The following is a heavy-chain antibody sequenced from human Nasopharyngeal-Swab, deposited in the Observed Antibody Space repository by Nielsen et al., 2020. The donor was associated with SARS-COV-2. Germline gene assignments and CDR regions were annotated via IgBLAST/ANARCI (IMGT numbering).Heavy chain of an antibody. CDR1: LYTLTGYH. Sequence: ASVNVSRKASLYTLTGYHMHWVRQPPGQGLEWMGWINPNSGGTNYAQKFQGWVTITRDTSISPAYMELSRPRSDDTAVYYCARGGVLLWFGELLKPIYYYYYGIDVWGQGTTVTVSS. CDR3: ARGGVLLWFGELLKPIYYYYYGIDV. CDR2: INPNSGGT. V-gene: IGHV1-2*04. J-gene: IGHJ6*02. D-gene: IGHD3-10*01.